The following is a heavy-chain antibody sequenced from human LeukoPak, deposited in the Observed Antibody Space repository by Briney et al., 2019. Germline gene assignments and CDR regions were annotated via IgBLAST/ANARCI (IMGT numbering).Heavy chain of an antibody. CDR1: GYSFSSYW. Sequence: GESLKISCKGPGYSFSSYWIGWVRQRPGKGLEWMGAIYPGDSDTTYSPTFQGQVTISADKSTRTAYLQWRSLEASDTAVYYCARLMTLVRGGLKRLPRSCGMDVWGQGTTVTVS. D-gene: IGHD3-10*01. CDR3: ARLMTLVRGGLKRLPRSCGMDV. J-gene: IGHJ6*02. CDR2: IYPGDSDT. V-gene: IGHV5-51*01.